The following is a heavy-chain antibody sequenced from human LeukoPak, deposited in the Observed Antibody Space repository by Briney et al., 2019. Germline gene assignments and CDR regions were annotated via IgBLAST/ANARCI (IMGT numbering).Heavy chain of an antibody. Sequence: PGGSLRLSCAASGFTFSSYTMSWVRQAPGKGLEWVSTISGSGGSTYYADSVKGRFTISRDNSKNTLYLQMNSLRAEDTAVYYRAKRKDSGSFDYWGQGTLVTVSS. CDR1: GFTFSSYT. D-gene: IGHD1-26*01. V-gene: IGHV3-23*01. CDR3: AKRKDSGSFDY. J-gene: IGHJ4*02. CDR2: ISGSGGST.